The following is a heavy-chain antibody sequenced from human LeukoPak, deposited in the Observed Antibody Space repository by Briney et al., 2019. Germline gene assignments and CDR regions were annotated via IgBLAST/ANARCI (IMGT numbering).Heavy chain of an antibody. J-gene: IGHJ4*02. CDR1: GGSISSYY. Sequence: SETLSLTCTVSGGSISSYYWSWIRQPPGKRLEWIGYIYYSGSTNYNPSLKSRVTISVDTSKNQFSLKLSSVTAADTAVYYCARGSYGYTSDDYWGQGALVTVSS. CDR3: ARGSYGYTSDDY. D-gene: IGHD5-18*01. CDR2: IYYSGST. V-gene: IGHV4-59*01.